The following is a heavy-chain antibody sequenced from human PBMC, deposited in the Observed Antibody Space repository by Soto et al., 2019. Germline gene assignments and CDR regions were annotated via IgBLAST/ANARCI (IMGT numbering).Heavy chain of an antibody. CDR1: GYTFTNYD. CDR3: ARVVPGAVPWFDS. J-gene: IGHJ5*01. V-gene: IGHV1-18*04. CDR2: ITPYNGNT. D-gene: IGHD3-16*02. Sequence: GPEERKPGASLRVSCKTSGYTFTNYDVTWVRLAPGRGLEWMGWITPYNGNTHYAPHLQGRITLATDTSTSTAYLDLTNLISDDTAMYYCARVVPGAVPWFDSWGQGTPVTVSS.